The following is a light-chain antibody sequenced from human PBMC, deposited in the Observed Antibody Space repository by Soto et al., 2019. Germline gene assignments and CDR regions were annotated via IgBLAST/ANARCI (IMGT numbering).Light chain of an antibody. V-gene: IGLV7-46*01. Sequence: QAVVTQEPSLTVSPGGTVTLTCGSSTGAVTSGHYPYWFQQKPGQAPRTLICDTNNKHSWTPARFSGSLLGGKAALTLSGAQPEDEAEYYCLLSYNGPFVFGTGTKSPS. CDR3: LLSYNGPFV. J-gene: IGLJ1*01. CDR2: DTN. CDR1: TGAVTSGHY.